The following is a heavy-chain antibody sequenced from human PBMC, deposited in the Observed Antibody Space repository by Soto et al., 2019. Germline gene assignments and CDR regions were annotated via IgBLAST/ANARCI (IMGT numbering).Heavy chain of an antibody. CDR3: AREQDELELQYYFDY. J-gene: IGHJ4*02. D-gene: IGHD1-7*01. CDR1: GFTFSSYW. CDR2: IKQDGSEK. Sequence: PGGSLRLSCAASGFTFSSYWMSWVRQAPGKGLEWVANIKQDGSEKYYVDSVKGRFTISRDNAKNSLYLQMNSLRAEDTAVYYCAREQDELELQYYFDYWGQGTLVTVSS. V-gene: IGHV3-7*01.